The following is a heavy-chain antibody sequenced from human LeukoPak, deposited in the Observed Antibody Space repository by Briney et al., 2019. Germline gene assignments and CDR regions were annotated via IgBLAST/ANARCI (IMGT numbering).Heavy chain of an antibody. D-gene: IGHD3-22*01. Sequence: SETLSLTCTVSGGSISSYYWSWIRQPPGKGLEGIGYIYYSGSTNYNPSLKSRVTISVDTSKNQFSLKLSSVTAADTAVYYCARRFNYYDSSGFDYWGQGTLVTVSS. J-gene: IGHJ4*02. CDR1: GGSISSYY. V-gene: IGHV4-59*08. CDR3: ARRFNYYDSSGFDY. CDR2: IYYSGST.